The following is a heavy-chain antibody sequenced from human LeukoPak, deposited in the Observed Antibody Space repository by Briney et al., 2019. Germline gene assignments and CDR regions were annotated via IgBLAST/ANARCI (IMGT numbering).Heavy chain of an antibody. J-gene: IGHJ5*02. CDR1: GFTFSGYW. CDR2: NNHDGTIS. Sequence: GGSLRLSCEASGFTFSGYWMHWVSQVRGKGLVWVARNNHDGTISIYADSVKGRFTISRDNGKYTLYLHMNSLRAEDTAVYYCKKPDCFDPGAQESLFTVSS. CDR3: KKPDCFDP. V-gene: IGHV3-74*01.